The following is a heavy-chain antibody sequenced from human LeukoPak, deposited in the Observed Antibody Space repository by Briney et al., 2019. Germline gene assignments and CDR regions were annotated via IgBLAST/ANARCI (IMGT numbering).Heavy chain of an antibody. CDR3: TRDIMYYYDSSGYYYGY. CDR2: IRSKAYGGTT. V-gene: IGHV3-49*04. J-gene: IGHJ4*02. D-gene: IGHD3-22*01. CDR1: GFTFGDYA. Sequence: GGSLRLSCTASGFTFGDYAMSWVRQAPGKGLEWVGFIRSKAYGGTTEYAASVKGRFTISRDDSKSIAYLQMNSLKTEDTAVYYCTRDIMYYYDSSGYYYGYWGQGTLVTVSS.